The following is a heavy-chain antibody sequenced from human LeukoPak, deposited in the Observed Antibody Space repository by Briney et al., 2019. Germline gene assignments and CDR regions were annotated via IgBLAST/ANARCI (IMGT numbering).Heavy chain of an antibody. D-gene: IGHD1-26*01. V-gene: IGHV4-39*07. Sequence: SETLSLTCTVSGGSISSGDYYWSWIRQPPGKGLEWIGEINHSGSTNYNPSLKSRVTISVDTSKNQFSLKLSSVTAADTAVYYCARERSGSFDLDYWGQGTLVTVSS. J-gene: IGHJ4*02. CDR3: ARERSGSFDLDY. CDR1: GGSISSGDYY. CDR2: INHSGST.